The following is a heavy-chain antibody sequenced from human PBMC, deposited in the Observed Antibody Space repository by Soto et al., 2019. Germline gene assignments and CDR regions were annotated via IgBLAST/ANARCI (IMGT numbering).Heavy chain of an antibody. CDR1: GGSSVSRYY. CDR2: IHYGGSP. Sequence: PSETLSLTCTVSGGSSVSRYYWTWIRQPPGKGLEWIGYIHYGGSPNYNPSLESRVTISIDTSKNQFSLKLRSVTAADTAVYYSARLSRGYSGHEALLSWGQGPLVDVS. V-gene: IGHV4-59*08. J-gene: IGHJ4*01. D-gene: IGHD5-12*01. CDR3: ARLSRGYSGHEALLS.